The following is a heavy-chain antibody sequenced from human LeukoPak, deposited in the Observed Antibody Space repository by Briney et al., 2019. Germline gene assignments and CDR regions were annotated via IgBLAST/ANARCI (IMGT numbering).Heavy chain of an antibody. CDR1: GYTFTGYY. CDR3: ARVITMTESKFDY. V-gene: IGHV1-2*02. Sequence: ASVKVSCKASGYTFTGYYMHWVRQAPGQGLEWMEWINPNSGGTNYAQKFQGRVTMTRDTSISTAYMELSRLRSDDTAVYYCARVITMTESKFDYWGQGTLVTVSS. J-gene: IGHJ4*02. CDR2: INPNSGGT. D-gene: IGHD3-22*01.